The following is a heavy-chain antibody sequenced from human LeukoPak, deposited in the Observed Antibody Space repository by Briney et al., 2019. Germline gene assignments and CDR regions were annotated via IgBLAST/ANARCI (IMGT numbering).Heavy chain of an antibody. V-gene: IGHV3-30*18. D-gene: IGHD3-10*01. CDR2: ISYDGSNK. J-gene: IGHJ4*02. Sequence: GGSLRLSCAASGFTFSSYGMHWVRQAPGKGLEWVAVISYDGSNKYYADSVKGRFTISRDNSKNTLYLQMNSLRAEDTAVYYCAKGPTWLWFGELFPDYWGQGTLVTVSS. CDR1: GFTFSSYG. CDR3: AKGPTWLWFGELFPDY.